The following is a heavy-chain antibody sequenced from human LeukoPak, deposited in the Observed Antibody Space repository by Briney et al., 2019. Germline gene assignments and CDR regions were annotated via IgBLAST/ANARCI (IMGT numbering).Heavy chain of an antibody. CDR3: ATSLEAPGNY. V-gene: IGHV3-7*01. J-gene: IGHJ4*02. CDR2: INKDGRQT. D-gene: IGHD6-13*01. CDR1: GFTFSTSW. Sequence: PGGSLRLSCVVSGFTFSTSWMAWVRQAPGKGLEWLANINKDGRQTYYVDSVKGRFTISRDNAENSLHLQMNSLRAEDTAVYYCATSLEAPGNYWGQGSLVTVSS.